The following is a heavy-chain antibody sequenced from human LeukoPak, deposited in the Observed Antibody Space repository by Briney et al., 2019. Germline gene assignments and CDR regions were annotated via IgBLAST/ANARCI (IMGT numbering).Heavy chain of an antibody. D-gene: IGHD6-13*01. CDR1: GGSISSGGYS. CDR3: ARGEAAAGIDY. CDR2: IYHSGST. V-gene: IGHV4-30-2*01. Sequence: SQTLSLTCAVSGGSISSGGYSWSWLRQPPGTGLEWIGYIYHSGSTYYNPSLKSRVTISVDRSKNQFSLKLSSVTAADTAVYYCARGEAAAGIDYWGQGTLVTVSS. J-gene: IGHJ4*02.